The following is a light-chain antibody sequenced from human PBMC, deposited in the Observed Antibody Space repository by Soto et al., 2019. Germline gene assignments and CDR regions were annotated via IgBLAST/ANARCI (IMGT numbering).Light chain of an antibody. CDR3: SSYTSRSTLVV. CDR1: SSDVGGYNY. Sequence: QSVLTQPASVSGSPGQSITISCTGTSSDVGGYNYVSWYQQHPGKAPKLMIYDVSNRPSGVSNRFSGSKSDNTASLTISGLQAEDEADYYCSSYTSRSTLVVFGGGTQLTVL. V-gene: IGLV2-14*01. CDR2: DVS. J-gene: IGLJ2*01.